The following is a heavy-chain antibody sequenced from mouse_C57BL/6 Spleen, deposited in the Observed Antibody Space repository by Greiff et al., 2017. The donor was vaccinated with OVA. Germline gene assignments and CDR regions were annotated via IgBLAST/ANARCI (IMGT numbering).Heavy chain of an antibody. Sequence: VQLKESGPGLVKPSQSLSLTCSVTGYSITSGYYWNWIRQFPGNKLEWMGYISYDGSNNYNPSLKNRISITRDTSKNQFFLKLNSVTTEDTATYYCASGAYDYDEYAMDYWGQGTSVTVSS. J-gene: IGHJ4*01. CDR3: ASGAYDYDEYAMDY. CDR2: ISYDGSN. CDR1: GYSITSGYY. D-gene: IGHD2-4*01. V-gene: IGHV3-6*01.